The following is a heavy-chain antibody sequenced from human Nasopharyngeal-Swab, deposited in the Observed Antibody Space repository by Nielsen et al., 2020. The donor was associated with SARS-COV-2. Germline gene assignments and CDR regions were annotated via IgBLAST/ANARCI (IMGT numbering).Heavy chain of an antibody. V-gene: IGHV3-53*01. J-gene: IGHJ4*02. D-gene: IGHD1-26*01. CDR2: IYSGGST. Sequence: GGSLRLSCAASGFTVSSNYMSWVRQAPGKGLEWVSVIYSGGSTYYADSVKGRFTISRDNSKNTLYLQMNSLRAEDTAVYYCAKEGIVGGSPLLVCFDCWGQGTLVTVSS. CDR3: AKEGIVGGSPLLVCFDC. CDR1: GFTVSSNY.